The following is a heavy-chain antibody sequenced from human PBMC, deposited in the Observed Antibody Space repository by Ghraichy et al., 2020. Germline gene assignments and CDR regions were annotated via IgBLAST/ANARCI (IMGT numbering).Heavy chain of an antibody. CDR1: GFTFSHYA. Sequence: GALRLSCAASGFTFSHYAMNWVRQAPGRGLEWVSGISGGGGSTYYADSVKGRFTISRDNPKNTLNLHMSSLRAEDTTVYYCANLPVLFWFGELPMHDAFDLWGQGTMVTVTS. CDR3: ANLPVLFWFGELPMHDAFDL. V-gene: IGHV3-23*01. J-gene: IGHJ3*01. D-gene: IGHD3-10*01. CDR2: ISGGGGST.